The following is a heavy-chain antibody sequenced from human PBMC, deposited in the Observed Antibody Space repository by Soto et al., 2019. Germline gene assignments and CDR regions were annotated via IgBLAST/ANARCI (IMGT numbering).Heavy chain of an antibody. Sequence: GESLKISCKGSGYSFTSYWISWVRQMPGKGLEWMGRIDPSDSYTNYSPSFQGHVTISADKSISTAYLQWSSLKASDTAMYYCARRGYCSSTSCSPEGWFDPWGQGTLVTVSS. V-gene: IGHV5-10-1*01. J-gene: IGHJ5*02. D-gene: IGHD2-2*03. CDR3: ARRGYCSSTSCSPEGWFDP. CDR2: IDPSDSYT. CDR1: GYSFTSYW.